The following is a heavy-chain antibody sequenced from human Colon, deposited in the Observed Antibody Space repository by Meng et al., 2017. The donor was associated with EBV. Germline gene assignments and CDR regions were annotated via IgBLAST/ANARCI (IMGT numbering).Heavy chain of an antibody. CDR3: ARGKQDAWELLAY. V-gene: IGHV4-4*02. J-gene: IGHJ4*02. Sequence: QGQLQESGPGLVTPSGTLSLTCGVPGVSISSNIRWTWVRQPPGKGLEWIGDIDDSGSTNYNPSLNSRISISLDKSKNHFSLKVNSVTAADTAVYYCARGKQDAWELLAYWGQGALVTVSS. CDR1: GVSISSNIR. CDR2: IDDSGST. D-gene: IGHD1-26*01.